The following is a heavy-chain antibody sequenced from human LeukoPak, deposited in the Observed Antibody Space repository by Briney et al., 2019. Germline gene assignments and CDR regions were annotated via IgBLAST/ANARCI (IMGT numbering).Heavy chain of an antibody. D-gene: IGHD6-19*01. CDR1: GFAFSSYA. CDR2: ISGSGGST. J-gene: IGHJ5*02. CDR3: AKSSGWPNWFDP. V-gene: IGHV3-23*01. Sequence: PGGSLRLSCAASGFAFSSYAMSWVRQAPGKGLEWVSAISGSGGSTYYADSVKGRFTISRDNSKNTLYLQMNSLRAEDTAVYYCAKSSGWPNWFDPWGQGTLVTVSS.